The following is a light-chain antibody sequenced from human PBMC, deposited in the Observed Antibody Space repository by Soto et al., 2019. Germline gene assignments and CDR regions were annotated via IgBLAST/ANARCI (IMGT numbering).Light chain of an antibody. CDR2: GAS. Sequence: EIVMTQSPATLSVSPGERATLSCRASQSVSSNLAWYQQKPGQAPRLLIYGASTRATGIPARFSGSGSGTEFTLTISSLQSEDFAVYFCQQYNYWPTFGQGTRLENK. V-gene: IGKV3-15*01. CDR1: QSVSSN. J-gene: IGKJ5*01. CDR3: QQYNYWPT.